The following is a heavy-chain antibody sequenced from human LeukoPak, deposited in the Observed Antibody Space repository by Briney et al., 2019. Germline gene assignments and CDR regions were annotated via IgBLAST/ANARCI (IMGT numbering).Heavy chain of an antibody. V-gene: IGHV5-51*01. CDR3: ARTSDYGDYGGSYYFDY. CDR2: IYPGDSDT. CDR1: GYSFTSNW. Sequence: GESLKISCKGSGYSFTSNWIGWVRQMPGKGLEWMGIIYPGDSDTRYNPSFQGQVTISADKSISTANLQWSSLKASDTAMYYCARTSDYGDYGGSYYFDYWGQGTLVTVSS. D-gene: IGHD4-17*01. J-gene: IGHJ4*02.